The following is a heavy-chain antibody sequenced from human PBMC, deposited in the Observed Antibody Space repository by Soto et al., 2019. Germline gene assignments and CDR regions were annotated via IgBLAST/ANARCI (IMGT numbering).Heavy chain of an antibody. V-gene: IGHV1-8*01. J-gene: IGHJ6*03. CDR1: GYTFTSYD. Sequence: ASVKVSCKASGYTFTSYDINWVRQATGQGLEWMGWMNPNSGNTGYAQKFQGRVTMTRNTSISTAYMELSSLRSEDTAVYYCARGRYSGNYYYMDVWGKGTTVTVSS. CDR3: ARGRYSGNYYYMDV. D-gene: IGHD3-10*01. CDR2: MNPNSGNT.